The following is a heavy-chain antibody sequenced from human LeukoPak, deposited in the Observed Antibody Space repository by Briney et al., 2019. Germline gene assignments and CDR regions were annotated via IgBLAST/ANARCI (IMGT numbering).Heavy chain of an antibody. CDR3: ARKSRYDYVWGRYRGFAY. D-gene: IGHD3-16*02. CDR2: INWNGGST. Sequence: GGSLRLSCAAAGFTFDDYGMSWVRQAPGEGLEWVAGINWNGGSTVYADSVKGRFTISRENAKNSLELQMNSLRAEDTALYYCARKSRYDYVWGRYRGFAYWGQGTLLTVSS. CDR1: GFTFDDYG. J-gene: IGHJ4*02. V-gene: IGHV3-20*04.